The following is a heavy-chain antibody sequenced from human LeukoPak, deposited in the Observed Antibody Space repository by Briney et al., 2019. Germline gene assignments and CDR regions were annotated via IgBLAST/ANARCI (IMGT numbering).Heavy chain of an antibody. CDR1: GGTFSSYA. D-gene: IGHD2-2*01. V-gene: IGHV1-69*05. Sequence: SVKVSCKASGGTFSSYAISWVRQAPGQGLEWMGGIIPIFGTANYAQKFRGRVTITTDESTSTAYMELSSLRSEDTAVYYCARGYCSSTSCYDLGEYDYWGQGTLVTVSS. CDR2: IIPIFGTA. CDR3: ARGYCSSTSCYDLGEYDY. J-gene: IGHJ4*02.